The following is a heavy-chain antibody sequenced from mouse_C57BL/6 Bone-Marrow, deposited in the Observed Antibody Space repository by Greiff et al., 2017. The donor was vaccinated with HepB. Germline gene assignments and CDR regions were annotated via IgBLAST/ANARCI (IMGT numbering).Heavy chain of an antibody. J-gene: IGHJ2*01. CDR2: IDPAIGNT. CDR1: GFNIKNTY. V-gene: IGHV14-3*01. Sequence: EVQLQQSVAELVRPGASVKLSCTASGFNIKNTYMHWVKQRPEQGLEWIGRIDPAIGNTKYAPKFQGKATITADTSSNTAYLQLSSLTSEDTAIYYCAREPSYYYGSRYYFDDWGQGTTLTVSS. D-gene: IGHD1-1*01. CDR3: AREPSYYYGSRYYFDD.